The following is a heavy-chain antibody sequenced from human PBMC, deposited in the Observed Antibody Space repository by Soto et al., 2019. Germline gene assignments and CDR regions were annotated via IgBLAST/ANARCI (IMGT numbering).Heavy chain of an antibody. CDR2: IWYDGSNK. CDR3: ASEDIVVVPAAFYFQH. J-gene: IGHJ1*01. Sequence: GGSLRLSCAASGFTFSSYGMHWVRQAPGKGLEWVAVIWYDGSNKYYADSVKGRFTISRDNSKNTLYLQMNSLRAEDTAVYYCASEDIVVVPAAFYFQHWGQGTLVTVSS. V-gene: IGHV3-33*01. D-gene: IGHD2-2*01. CDR1: GFTFSSYG.